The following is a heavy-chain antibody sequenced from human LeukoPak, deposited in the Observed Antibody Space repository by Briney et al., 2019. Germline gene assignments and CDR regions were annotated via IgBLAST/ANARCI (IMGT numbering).Heavy chain of an antibody. CDR2: ISSNGGST. D-gene: IGHD3-22*01. Sequence: GGSLRLSCAASGFTFSSYAMHWVRQAPGKGLEYVSAISSNGGSTYYANSVKGRFTISRDNSKNTLYLQMGSLRAEDMAVYYYARGSRNYYDSSGYYYYWGQGTLVTVSS. CDR1: GFTFSSYA. CDR3: ARGSRNYYDSSGYYYY. V-gene: IGHV3-64*01. J-gene: IGHJ4*02.